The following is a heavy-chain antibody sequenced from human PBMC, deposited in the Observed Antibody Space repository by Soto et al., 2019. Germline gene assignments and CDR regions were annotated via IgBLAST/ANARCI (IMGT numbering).Heavy chain of an antibody. Sequence: QVQLVQSGAEVKKPGSSVRVSCKASGGTLRNYGISWVRQAPGQGLEWMGGIIPVFGTANYAQKFQGRVTMTADESTSTVYTDVTSLRSEDTAVYYCSRGDATKIVVTTYYGMDVWGQWNTVTVSS. J-gene: IGHJ6*02. V-gene: IGHV1-69*12. CDR3: SRGDATKIVVTTYYGMDV. CDR2: IIPVFGTA. D-gene: IGHD4-17*01. CDR1: GGTLRNYG.